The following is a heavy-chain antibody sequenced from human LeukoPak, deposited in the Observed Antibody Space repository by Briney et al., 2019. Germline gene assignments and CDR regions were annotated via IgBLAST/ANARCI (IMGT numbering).Heavy chain of an antibody. CDR3: ARDSPFLVAGTGDAFDV. CDR1: GYSFSNFG. Sequence: GASVKVSCKASGYSFSNFGISWVRQAPGHGLQWMGWISGFHGKTNYAQILQGRLTMTTDTSTSTAHMELRSLRSDDTALYYCARDSPFLVAGTGDAFDVWGQGTMVTVSS. J-gene: IGHJ3*01. CDR2: ISGFHGKT. V-gene: IGHV1-18*01. D-gene: IGHD6-19*01.